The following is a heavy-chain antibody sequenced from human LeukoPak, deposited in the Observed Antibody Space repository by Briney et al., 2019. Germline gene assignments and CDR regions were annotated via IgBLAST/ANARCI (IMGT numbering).Heavy chain of an antibody. CDR2: IKQDGSEK. CDR3: ARNYGSGSYYTRPIDY. J-gene: IGHJ4*02. CDR1: GFTFSSYW. V-gene: IGHV3-7*01. Sequence: GGSLRLSCAASGFTFSSYWMSWVRQAPGKGLEWVANIKQDGSEKYYVDSVKGRFTISRDNAKNSLYLQMNSLRAEDTAVYYCARNYGSGSYYTRPIDYWGQGTLVTVSS. D-gene: IGHD3-10*01.